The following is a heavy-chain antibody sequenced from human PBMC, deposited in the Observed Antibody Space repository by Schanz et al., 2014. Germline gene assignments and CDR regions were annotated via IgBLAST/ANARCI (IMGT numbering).Heavy chain of an antibody. CDR2: VYTSGST. CDR3: ARGGARRFPVVPDAIQGLRGHYYYYYLDV. CDR1: GGSISSGSYY. V-gene: IGHV4-61*02. Sequence: QVQLQESGPGLVKPSQTLSLTCSVSGGSISSGSYYWNWIRQPAGKGLEWIGRVYTSGSTNYNPSTSSRAPIPQDPPKNQSPRNLWSVTAADTAVYYCARGGARRFPVVPDAIQGLRGHYYYYYLDVWGKGTTVTASS. D-gene: IGHD2-2*02. J-gene: IGHJ6*03.